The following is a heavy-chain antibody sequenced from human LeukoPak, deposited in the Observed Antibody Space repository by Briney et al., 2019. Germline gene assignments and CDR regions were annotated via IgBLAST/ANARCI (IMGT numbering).Heavy chain of an antibody. V-gene: IGHV3-23*01. CDR3: AKEMDSSGYSVDY. CDR1: GFTFSSYA. CDR2: ISGSAGST. Sequence: GGSLRLSCAASGFTFSSYAMSWVRQAPGKGLEWVSAISGSAGSTYYADSVKGRFTISRDNSKNTLYLRMSSLRAEDTAIYYCAKEMDSSGYSVDYWGQGTLVTVSS. D-gene: IGHD3-22*01. J-gene: IGHJ4*02.